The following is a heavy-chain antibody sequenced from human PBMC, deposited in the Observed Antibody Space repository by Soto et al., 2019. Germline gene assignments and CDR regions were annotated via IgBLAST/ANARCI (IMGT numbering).Heavy chain of an antibody. CDR1: GFTFSSYA. CDR3: AKAGADYYGSGSYSTDY. Sequence: GGSLRLSCAASGFTFSSYAMSWVRQAPGKGLEWVSAISGSGGSTYYADSVKGRFTISRDNSKNTLYLQMNSLRAEDTAVYYCAKAGADYYGSGSYSTDYWGQGTLVTVSS. CDR2: ISGSGGST. D-gene: IGHD3-10*01. J-gene: IGHJ4*02. V-gene: IGHV3-23*01.